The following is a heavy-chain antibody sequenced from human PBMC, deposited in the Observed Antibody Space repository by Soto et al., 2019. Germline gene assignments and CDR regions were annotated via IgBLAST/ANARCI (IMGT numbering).Heavy chain of an antibody. CDR2: IDPSDSYT. J-gene: IGHJ4*02. D-gene: IGHD3-16*02. CDR3: ARHTTPYDYVWGSYRYFDY. CDR1: GYSFTSYW. Sequence: GESLKISCKGSGYSFTSYWISWVRQLPGKGLEWMGRIDPSDSYTNYSPSFQGHVTISADKSISTAYLQWSSLKASDTAMYYCARHTTPYDYVWGSYRYFDYWGRGTLVTVSS. V-gene: IGHV5-10-1*01.